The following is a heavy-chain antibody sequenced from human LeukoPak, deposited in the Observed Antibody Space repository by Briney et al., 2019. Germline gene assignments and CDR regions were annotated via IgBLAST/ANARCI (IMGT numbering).Heavy chain of an antibody. V-gene: IGHV4-39*01. CDR1: GGSISSSSYY. J-gene: IGHJ4*02. CDR3: AGLDPAYFDY. Sequence: PSETLSLTCTVSGGSISSSSYYWGWIRQPPGKGLEWIGSIYYSGSTYYNPSLKSRVTISVDTSKNQFSLKLSSVTAADTAVYYCAGLDPAYFDYWGQGTLVTVSS. CDR2: IYYSGST.